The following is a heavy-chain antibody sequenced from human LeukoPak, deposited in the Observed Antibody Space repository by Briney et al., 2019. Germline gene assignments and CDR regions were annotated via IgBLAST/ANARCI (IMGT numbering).Heavy chain of an antibody. V-gene: IGHV4-30-4*08. CDR2: IYYSGST. CDR1: GGSISSYY. D-gene: IGHD2-2*01. Sequence: SETLSLTCTVSGGSISSYYWSWIRQPPGKGLEWIGYIYYSGSTYYNPSLKSRVTISVDTSKNQFSLKLSSVTAADTAVYYCARASIVVVPEFDYWGQGTLVTVSS. J-gene: IGHJ4*02. CDR3: ARASIVVVPEFDY.